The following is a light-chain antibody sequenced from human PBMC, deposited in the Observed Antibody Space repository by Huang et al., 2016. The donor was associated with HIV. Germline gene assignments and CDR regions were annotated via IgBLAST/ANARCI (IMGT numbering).Light chain of an antibody. Sequence: EIVLTQSPATLSLSPGERATLSCRASQSVSSYLAWYQQKPGQAPRLLISDASNRATGIPARFSGSGSGTDFTLIISSLEPEDFAVYYCQQRSNWPVTFGPGTKVDIK. CDR2: DAS. CDR1: QSVSSY. V-gene: IGKV3-11*01. CDR3: QQRSNWPVT. J-gene: IGKJ3*01.